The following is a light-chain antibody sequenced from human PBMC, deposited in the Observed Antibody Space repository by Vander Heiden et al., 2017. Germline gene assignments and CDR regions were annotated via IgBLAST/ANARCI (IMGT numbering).Light chain of an antibody. CDR1: QSLLHSNGYNY. CDR3: MQALQTPLT. CDR2: LGS. V-gene: IGKV2-28*01. J-gene: IGKJ4*01. Sequence: TGMTQSPLSLPVTPGEPASISCRSSQSLLHSNGYNYLDWYLQKPGQSPQLLIYLGSNRASGVPDRFSGSGSGTDFTPKISRVEAEDVGVYYCMQALQTPLTFGGGTKVEIK.